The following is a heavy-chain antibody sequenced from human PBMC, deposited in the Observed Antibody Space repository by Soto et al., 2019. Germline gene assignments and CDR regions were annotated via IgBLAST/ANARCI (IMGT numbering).Heavy chain of an antibody. D-gene: IGHD2-21*02. Sequence: SETLSLTCTVSGVSISSGGYYWGWIRQHPGKGLEWIGNIYHSGRTYYNPSLKSRVIMSVDTSKNHFSLNLNSVTAADTAMYFCVIVIVRDSEYSFDFRGQGTLVTVSS. CDR3: VIVIVRDSEYSFDF. CDR1: GVSISSGGYY. J-gene: IGHJ4*02. CDR2: IYHSGRT. V-gene: IGHV4-31*03.